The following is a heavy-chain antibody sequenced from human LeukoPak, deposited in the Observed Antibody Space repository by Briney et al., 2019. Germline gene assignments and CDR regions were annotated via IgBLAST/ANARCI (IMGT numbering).Heavy chain of an antibody. V-gene: IGHV4-59*08. CDR1: GGFISSYY. CDR3: ARRGAKNNSGFDY. Sequence: SETLSLTCTVSGGFISSYYWSWIRQPPGKGLEWIGYIYYSGSTNYSPSLKSRVTISVDTSKNQFSLKLSSVTAADTAVYYCARRGAKNNSGFDYWGQGTLVTVSS. J-gene: IGHJ4*02. D-gene: IGHD6-19*01. CDR2: IYYSGST.